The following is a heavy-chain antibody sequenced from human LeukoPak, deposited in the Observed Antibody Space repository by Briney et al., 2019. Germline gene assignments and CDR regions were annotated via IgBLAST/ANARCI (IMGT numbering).Heavy chain of an antibody. J-gene: IGHJ6*03. CDR1: GFTFSSYS. V-gene: IGHV3-21*01. D-gene: IGHD3-16*02. CDR2: ISSSSSYI. Sequence: GGSLRLSCAASGFTFSSYSMNWVRQAPGKGLEWVSSISSSSSYIYYADSVKGRFTISRDNAKNSLYLQMNSLRAEDTAVYYCARDYLWALRLGELSLEYMDVWGKGTTVTVSS. CDR3: ARDYLWALRLGELSLEYMDV.